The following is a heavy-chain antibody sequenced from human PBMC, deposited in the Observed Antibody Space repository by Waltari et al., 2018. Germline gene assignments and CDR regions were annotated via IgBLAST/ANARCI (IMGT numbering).Heavy chain of an antibody. D-gene: IGHD3-10*01. Sequence: QVQLVESGGGVVQPGGSLRLSCAASGFSFSSYAMHWVRQAPGKGLDWVAFIRYDGSIKYYGDSGKGRFTISRDNSKNTLFLQMNSLRAEDTAVYYCAKDGYYGSGTYKGMYYFDYWGQGTLVTVSS. CDR3: AKDGYYGSGTYKGMYYFDY. CDR2: IRYDGSIK. V-gene: IGHV3-30*02. CDR1: GFSFSSYA. J-gene: IGHJ4*02.